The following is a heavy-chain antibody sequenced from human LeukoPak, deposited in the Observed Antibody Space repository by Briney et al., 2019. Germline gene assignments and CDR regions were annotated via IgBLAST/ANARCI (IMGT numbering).Heavy chain of an antibody. CDR2: ISYDGSNK. CDR3: AREGYGYTIDY. V-gene: IGHV3-30-3*01. J-gene: IGHJ4*02. D-gene: IGHD5-18*01. CDR1: GFTFSSYA. Sequence: GGSLRLSCAASGFTFSSYAMHWVRQAPGKGLEWVAVISYDGSNKYYADSVKGRFTISRDNSKNTLYLQMNSLRAEDTAVYYCAREGYGYTIDYWGQGTLVTVSS.